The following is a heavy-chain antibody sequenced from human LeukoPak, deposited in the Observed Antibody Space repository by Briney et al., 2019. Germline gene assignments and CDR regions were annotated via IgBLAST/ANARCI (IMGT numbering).Heavy chain of an antibody. D-gene: IGHD3-22*01. CDR3: ARGPSYYDRSGYYYGFDY. J-gene: IGHJ4*02. Sequence: ASVKVSCKASGYTFTRYGISWVRQAPGQGLEWMGWISAYDGNTNYAQKLQGRVTMTTDTSTSTAYMELRSLRSDDTAVSYCARGPSYYDRSGYYYGFDYWGQGTLVTVSS. CDR1: GYTFTRYG. CDR2: ISAYDGNT. V-gene: IGHV1-18*01.